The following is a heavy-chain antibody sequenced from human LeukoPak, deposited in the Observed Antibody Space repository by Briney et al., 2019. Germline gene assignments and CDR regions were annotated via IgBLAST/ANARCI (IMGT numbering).Heavy chain of an antibody. CDR2: IRYDGSNK. Sequence: PGGSLRLSCAASGFTFSSYGMHWVRQAPGKGLEWVAFIRYDGSNKYYADSVKGRFTISRDNSKNTLYLQMNSLRAEDTAVYYCAKDSGPIAVAGHFDYWGQGTLVTVSS. CDR1: GFTFSSYG. J-gene: IGHJ4*02. D-gene: IGHD6-19*01. CDR3: AKDSGPIAVAGHFDY. V-gene: IGHV3-30*02.